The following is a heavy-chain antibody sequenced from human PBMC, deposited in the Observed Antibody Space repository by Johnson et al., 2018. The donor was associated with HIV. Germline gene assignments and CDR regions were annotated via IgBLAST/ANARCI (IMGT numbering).Heavy chain of an antibody. J-gene: IGHJ3*02. CDR2: VGTAGDT. CDR1: GFTFSSYD. D-gene: IGHD1-7*01. V-gene: IGHV3-13*01. CDR3: AKDQWYNWNYVSPDAFDI. Sequence: VQLVESGGGLVQPGGSLRLSCAASGFTFSSYDMHWVRQATGKGLEWVAAVGTAGDTFYPGSVKGRFTISREDAKNSLYLQMNSLSAGDTAVYYCAKDQWYNWNYVSPDAFDIWGQGTMVTVSS.